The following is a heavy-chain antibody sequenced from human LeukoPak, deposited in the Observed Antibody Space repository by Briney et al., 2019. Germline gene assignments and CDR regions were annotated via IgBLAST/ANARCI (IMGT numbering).Heavy chain of an antibody. V-gene: IGHV4-59*01. Sequence: SETLSLTCTVSVGFISSYYWSWIRQPPGKGLEWIGYNYYSGSTNYNPSLKSRVTISVDTSKNQFSLKLSSVTAADTAVYYCARDSGAAAAGPYYYYYYMDVWGKGTTVTISS. J-gene: IGHJ6*03. CDR2: NYYSGST. CDR1: VGFISSYY. CDR3: ARDSGAAAAGPYYYYYYMDV. D-gene: IGHD6-13*01.